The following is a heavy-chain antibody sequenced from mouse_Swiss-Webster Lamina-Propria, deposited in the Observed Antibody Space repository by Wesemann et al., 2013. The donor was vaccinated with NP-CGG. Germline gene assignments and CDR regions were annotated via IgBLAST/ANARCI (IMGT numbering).Heavy chain of an antibody. Sequence: QVQLQQPGAELVKPGASVKLSCKASGYTFTSYWMHWVKQRPGQGLEWIGEINPSNGRTNYNEKFKSKATLTVDKSSSTAYMQLSSLTSEDSAVYYCARGKDYGYDGFAYWGQGTLVTVSA. D-gene: IGHD2-2*01. J-gene: IGHJ3*01. V-gene: IGHV1S81*02. CDR1: GYTFTSYW. CDR2: INPSNGRT. CDR3: ARGKDYGYDGFAY.